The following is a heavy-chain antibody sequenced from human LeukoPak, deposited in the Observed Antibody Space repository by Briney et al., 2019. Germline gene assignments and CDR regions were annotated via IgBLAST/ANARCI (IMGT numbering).Heavy chain of an antibody. CDR2: IIPIFGTA. V-gene: IGHV1-69*05. CDR1: GGTFTSYA. CDR3: ARDNSVRDEAWWFNP. Sequence: ASVKVSCKASGGTFTSYAISWVRHAPGQGLEWMGGIIPIFGTANYAQKFQGRVTLTRDMSTSTDYLELSSLRSEDTAVYYCARDNSVRDEAWWFNPWGQGTLVTVSS. D-gene: IGHD5-24*01. J-gene: IGHJ5*02.